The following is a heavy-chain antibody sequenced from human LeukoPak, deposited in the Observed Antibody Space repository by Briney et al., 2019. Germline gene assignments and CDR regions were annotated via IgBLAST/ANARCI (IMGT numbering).Heavy chain of an antibody. CDR2: INHSGST. V-gene: IGHV4-34*01. J-gene: IGHJ4*02. D-gene: IGHD6-19*01. Sequence: SETLSLTCAVYGGSFSGYYWSWIRQPPGKGLEWIGEINHSGSTNYNPSLKSRVTISVDTSKNQFSLKLSSVAAADTAVYYCASRSGWYGFDYWGQGTLVTVSS. CDR3: ASRSGWYGFDY. CDR1: GGSFSGYY.